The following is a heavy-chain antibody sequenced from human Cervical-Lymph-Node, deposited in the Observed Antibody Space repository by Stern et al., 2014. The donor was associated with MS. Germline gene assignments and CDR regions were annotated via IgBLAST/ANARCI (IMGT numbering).Heavy chain of an antibody. Sequence: QVQLVESGGGVVQPGRSLRLSCAASGFSFSRYAMHWVRQAPGKGLEWVALIWYDGSTPSYAYSVTVRFTISRDNFKNTLYLQMNSLRAEDTAVYYCASAYSSSHYYFDYWGQGTLVTVSS. V-gene: IGHV3-33*01. J-gene: IGHJ4*02. CDR3: ASAYSSSHYYFDY. CDR1: GFSFSRYA. CDR2: IWYDGSTP. D-gene: IGHD6-13*01.